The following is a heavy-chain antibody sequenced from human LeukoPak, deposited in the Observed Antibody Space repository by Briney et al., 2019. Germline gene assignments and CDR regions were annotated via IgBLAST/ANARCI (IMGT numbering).Heavy chain of an antibody. V-gene: IGHV4-4*02. CDR1: GGSISRTNW. CDR2: ISHSGST. CDR3: ARVTATTPFDY. D-gene: IGHD1-1*01. J-gene: IGHJ4*02. Sequence: SGTLSLTCAVSGGSISRTNWWSWVRPPPGKGLEWIGEISHSGSTNYNPSLESRVTMSVDTSNNRFSLELTSVTAADTAVYFCARVTATTPFDYWGQGTLVTVSS.